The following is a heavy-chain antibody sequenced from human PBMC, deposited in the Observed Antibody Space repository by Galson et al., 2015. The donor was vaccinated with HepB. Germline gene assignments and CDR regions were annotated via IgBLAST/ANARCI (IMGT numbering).Heavy chain of an antibody. CDR2: ISSSSRYT. CDR1: GFTFSDYY. Sequence: SLRLSCAASGFTFSDYYMNWIRQSPGRGLEWVSYISSSSRYTNYADSVKGRFTISRDNAKNSLYLQMNSLRAEDTAVYYCARSYYDSSGYHPFDYWGQGTLVTVSS. CDR3: ARSYYDSSGYHPFDY. J-gene: IGHJ4*02. V-gene: IGHV3-11*03. D-gene: IGHD3-22*01.